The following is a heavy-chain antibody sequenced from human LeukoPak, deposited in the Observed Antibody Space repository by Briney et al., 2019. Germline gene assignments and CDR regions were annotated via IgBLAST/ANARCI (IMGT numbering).Heavy chain of an antibody. V-gene: IGHV3-30*18. CDR2: ISYDGSNK. Sequence: GGSLRLSCAASGFTFSSYGMHWVRQAPGKGLEWVAVISYDGSNKYYADSVKGRFTISRDNSKNTLYLQMNSLRAEDTAVYYCVKDASDYGDYYYGMDVWGQGTTVTVSS. J-gene: IGHJ6*02. CDR1: GFTFSSYG. CDR3: VKDASDYGDYYYGMDV. D-gene: IGHD4-17*01.